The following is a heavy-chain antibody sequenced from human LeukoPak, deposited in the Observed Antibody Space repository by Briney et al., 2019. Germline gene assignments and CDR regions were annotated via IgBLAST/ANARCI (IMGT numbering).Heavy chain of an antibody. D-gene: IGHD2-15*01. Sequence: GGSPRLSCAASGFTFSSYAMSWVRQAPGKGLEWVSAISGSGGSTYYADSVKGRFTISRDNSKNTLYLQMNSLRAEDTAVYYCAKDAPYCSGGSCYVPGGYWGQGTLVTVSS. CDR1: GFTFSSYA. CDR2: ISGSGGST. CDR3: AKDAPYCSGGSCYVPGGY. J-gene: IGHJ4*02. V-gene: IGHV3-23*01.